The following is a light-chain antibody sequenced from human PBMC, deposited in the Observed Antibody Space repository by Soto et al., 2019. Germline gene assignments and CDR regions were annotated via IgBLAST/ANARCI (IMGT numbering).Light chain of an antibody. CDR2: GAS. J-gene: IGKJ4*01. V-gene: IGKV3-15*01. CDR3: QRYNNWPLT. Sequence: EIVMTQSPATLSVSPGERATLSCRASQGIGSTLAWYQQKPGQTPRLLIYGASTRATGVPARFSGSGSGTEFTLTIHSLQSEDFAVYYCQRYNNWPLTLGGGTKVDIK. CDR1: QGIGST.